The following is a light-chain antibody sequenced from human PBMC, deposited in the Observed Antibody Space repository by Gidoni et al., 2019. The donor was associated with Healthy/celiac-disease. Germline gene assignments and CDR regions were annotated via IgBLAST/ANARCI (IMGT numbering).Light chain of an antibody. J-gene: IGKJ2*01. CDR1: QDISNY. CDR2: DAS. Sequence: DIPMTQSPSSLSASVGDRVTITCQASQDISNYLNWYQQKPGKDPKLLIYDASNLETGVPSRFSGSGSGTDFTFTISSLQPEDIATYYCQQYDNLPRYTFGQGTKLEIK. CDR3: QQYDNLPRYT. V-gene: IGKV1-33*01.